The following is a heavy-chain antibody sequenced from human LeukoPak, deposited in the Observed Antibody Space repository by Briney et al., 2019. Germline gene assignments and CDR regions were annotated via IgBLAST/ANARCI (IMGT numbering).Heavy chain of an antibody. J-gene: IGHJ4*02. CDR3: ARDGAPRPFDY. V-gene: IGHV3-48*01. Sequence: QPGGSLRLSCAASGFTFSSYSMNWVRQAPGKGLEWVSYISSSSSTIYYADSAKGRFTISRDNAKNSLYLQMNSLRAEDAAVYYCARDGAPRPFDYWGQGTLVTVSS. CDR2: ISSSSSTI. CDR1: GFTFSSYS. D-gene: IGHD3-16*01.